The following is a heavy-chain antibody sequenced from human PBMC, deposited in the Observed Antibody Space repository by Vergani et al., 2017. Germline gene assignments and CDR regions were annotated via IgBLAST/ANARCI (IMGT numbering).Heavy chain of an antibody. CDR2: IYYSGST. CDR1: GGSISSYY. CDR3: ARESVRYCISTSCHAFDI. D-gene: IGHD2-2*01. J-gene: IGHJ3*02. V-gene: IGHV4-59*01. Sequence: QVQLQESGPGLVKPSETLSLTCTVSGGSISSYYWSWIRQPPGKGLEWIGYIYYSGSTNYNPSLKSRVTISVDTSKNQFTLKLSSVTAADTAVYYCARESVRYCISTSCHAFDIWGQGTMVTVSS.